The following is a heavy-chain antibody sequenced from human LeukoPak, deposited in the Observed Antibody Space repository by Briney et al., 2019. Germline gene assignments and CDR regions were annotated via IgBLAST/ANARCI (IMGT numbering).Heavy chain of an antibody. V-gene: IGHV4-61*02. CDR1: GGSISSGSYY. CDR2: IYTSGST. D-gene: IGHD3-3*01. Sequence: SQTLSLTCTVSGGSISSGSYYWSWIRQPAGKGLEWIGRIYTSGSTNYNPSLKSRVTISVDTSKNQFSLKLSSVTAADTAVYYCASFGVVTQGSWGQGTLVTVSS. J-gene: IGHJ4*02. CDR3: ASFGVVTQGS.